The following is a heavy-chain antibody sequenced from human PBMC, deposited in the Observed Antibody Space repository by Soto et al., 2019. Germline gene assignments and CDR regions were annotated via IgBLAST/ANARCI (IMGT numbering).Heavy chain of an antibody. Sequence: ASVKVSCKASGDTFSSYGITWVRQAPGQGLEWMGWIGAFNGNTNYAQNVQGRVTMTTETSTTTASIELRCLHSDDTAVYYCAKDRVKYCNSSGLDVWGQGTAVTVSS. CDR3: AKDRVKYCNSSGLDV. D-gene: IGHD6-6*01. CDR1: GDTFSSYG. CDR2: IGAFNGNT. V-gene: IGHV1-18*04. J-gene: IGHJ6*02.